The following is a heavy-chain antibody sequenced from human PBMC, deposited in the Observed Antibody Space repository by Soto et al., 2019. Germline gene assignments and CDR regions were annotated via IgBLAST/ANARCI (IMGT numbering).Heavy chain of an antibody. D-gene: IGHD3-10*01. CDR2: ISWNSGSI. J-gene: IGHJ5*02. V-gene: IGHV3-9*01. Sequence: GGSLRLSCAASGFTFDDYAMHWVRQAPGKGLEWVSGISWNSGSIGYADSVKGRFTISRDNAKNSLYLQMNSLRAEDTALYYCAKNFHYYGSGSYYSGAMWFDPWGQGTLVTVSS. CDR3: AKNFHYYGSGSYYSGAMWFDP. CDR1: GFTFDDYA.